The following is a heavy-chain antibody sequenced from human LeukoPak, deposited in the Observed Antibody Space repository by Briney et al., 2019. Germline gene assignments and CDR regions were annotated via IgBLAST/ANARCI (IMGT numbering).Heavy chain of an antibody. Sequence: PGGSLRLSCAASGFTFSSYGMHWVRQAPGKGLEWVAVISYDGSNKYYADSVKGRFTISRDNSKNTLYLQMNSLRAEDTAVYYCAKNSGYSAKYYFDYWGQGTLVTVSS. J-gene: IGHJ4*02. CDR1: GFTFSSYG. CDR2: ISYDGSNK. V-gene: IGHV3-30*18. CDR3: AKNSGYSAKYYFDY. D-gene: IGHD5-12*01.